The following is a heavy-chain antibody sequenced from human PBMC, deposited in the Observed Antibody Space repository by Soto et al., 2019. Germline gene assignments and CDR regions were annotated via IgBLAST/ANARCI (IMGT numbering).Heavy chain of an antibody. CDR3: ARQGRWLQFRHAFDI. J-gene: IGHJ3*02. CDR2: IYYSGST. V-gene: IGHV4-39*01. Sequence: SETLSLTCTVSGGSIISSSYYWVWIRQPPGKGLEWIGSIYYSGSTYYNPSLKSRVTISVDTSKNQFSLKLSSVTAADTAVYYCARQGRWLQFRHAFDIWGQGTMVTVSS. D-gene: IGHD5-12*01. CDR1: GGSIISSSYY.